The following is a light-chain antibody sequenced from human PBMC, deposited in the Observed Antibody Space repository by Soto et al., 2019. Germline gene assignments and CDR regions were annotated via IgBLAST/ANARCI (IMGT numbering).Light chain of an antibody. J-gene: IGKJ4*02. CDR3: QQYGRSPLT. V-gene: IGKV3-20*01. CDR2: GAS. CDR1: QSVSNSY. Sequence: EIVLTQSPGTLSLSPGERATLSCRASQSVSNSYLAWYHQKPGQAPRLLIYGASSRATGIPDRFSGSGSGTDFTLTISRLVPEDFAIYYCQQYGRSPLTFGGGTKVEIK.